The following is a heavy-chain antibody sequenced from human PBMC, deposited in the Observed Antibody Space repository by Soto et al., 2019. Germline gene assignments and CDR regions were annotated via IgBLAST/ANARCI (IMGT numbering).Heavy chain of an antibody. Sequence: SGPTLVNPTQTLTLTCTFSGFSLSTSGMRVSWIRQPPGKALEWLARIDWDDDKFYSTALKTRLTISKDTSKNQVVLTMTNMDPVDTATYYCARQGIVNWFDPWGQGTLVTVSS. CDR2: IDWDDDK. CDR3: ARQGIVNWFDP. D-gene: IGHD3-22*01. J-gene: IGHJ5*02. V-gene: IGHV2-70*04. CDR1: GFSLSTSGMR.